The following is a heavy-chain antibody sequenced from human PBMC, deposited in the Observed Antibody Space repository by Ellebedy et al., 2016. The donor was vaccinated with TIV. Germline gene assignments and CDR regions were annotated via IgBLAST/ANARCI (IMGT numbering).Heavy chain of an antibody. CDR3: AATSPDRDEYYYYGMDV. D-gene: IGHD5-24*01. CDR2: IVVGSGNT. V-gene: IGHV1-58*01. J-gene: IGHJ6*02. CDR1: GFTFTSSA. Sequence: SVKVSXKASGFTFTSSAVQWVRQARGQRLEWIGWIVVGSGNTNYAQKFQERVTITRDMSTSTAYMELSSLRSEDTAVYYCAATSPDRDEYYYYGMDVWGQGTTVTVSS.